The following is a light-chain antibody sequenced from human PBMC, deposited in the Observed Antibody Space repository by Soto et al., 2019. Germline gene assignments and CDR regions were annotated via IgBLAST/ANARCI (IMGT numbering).Light chain of an antibody. CDR1: SSDVGGYNY. J-gene: IGLJ1*01. CDR2: DVS. Sequence: QSALTQPRSVSGSPEQSVTISCTGTSSDVGGYNYVSWYQQHPGKAPKLMIYDVSKRPSGVPDRFSGSKSGNTASLTISGLQAEDEADYYCCSYAGSHYVFGTGTKLTVL. CDR3: CSYAGSHYV. V-gene: IGLV2-11*01.